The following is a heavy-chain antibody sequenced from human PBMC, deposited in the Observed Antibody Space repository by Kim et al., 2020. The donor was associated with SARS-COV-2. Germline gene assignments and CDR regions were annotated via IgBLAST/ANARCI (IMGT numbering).Heavy chain of an antibody. CDR1: GFTFSSYW. CDR3: ARDRGTSGCSSGWYYYYYGMDV. V-gene: IGHV3-7*01. D-gene: IGHD6-19*01. J-gene: IGHJ6*02. Sequence: GGSLILSCAASGFTFSSYWMSWVRQAPGKGLEWVANIKQDGSEKYYVDSVKGRFTISRDNAKNSLYLQMNSLRAEDTAVYYCARDRGTSGCSSGWYYYYYGMDVWGQGTTVPVSS. CDR2: IKQDGSEK.